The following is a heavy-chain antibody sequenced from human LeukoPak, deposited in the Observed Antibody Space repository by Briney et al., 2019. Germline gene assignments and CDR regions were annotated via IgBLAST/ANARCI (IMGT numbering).Heavy chain of an antibody. J-gene: IGHJ4*02. Sequence: SQTLSLTCTVSGGSISSGGYYWSWIRQHPGKGLEWIGSVYYSGSTNYSPSLQGRVIISLDTSRNQFSLKLSSVTAADTAVYYCASGDNDPLFDYWGQGALVTVSS. CDR1: GGSISSGGYY. V-gene: IGHV4-31*03. D-gene: IGHD1-1*01. CDR2: VYYSGST. CDR3: ASGDNDPLFDY.